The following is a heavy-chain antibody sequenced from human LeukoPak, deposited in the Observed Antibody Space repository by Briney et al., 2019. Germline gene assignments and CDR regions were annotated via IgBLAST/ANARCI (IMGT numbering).Heavy chain of an antibody. CDR3: AKGPSGGSGYYYYYYYMDV. D-gene: IGHD3-10*01. J-gene: IGHJ6*03. CDR2: ISGDGGST. V-gene: IGHV3-43*02. CDR1: GFTFDDYA. Sequence: GGSLRLSCAASGFTFDDYAMHWVRQAPGKGLEWVSLISGDGGSTYYADSVKGRFTISSDNSKNSLYLQMNSLRTEDTALYYCAKGPSGGSGYYYYYYYMDVWGKGTTVTVSS.